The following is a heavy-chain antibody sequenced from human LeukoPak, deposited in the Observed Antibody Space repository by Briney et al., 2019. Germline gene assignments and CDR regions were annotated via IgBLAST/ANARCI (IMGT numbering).Heavy chain of an antibody. V-gene: IGHV3-7*01. CDR1: GFTFSRYW. Sequence: GGSLRLXCAASGFTFSRYWMSWIRQAPGKELEWVANIKQDGSEKYYVDSVKGRFTISRDNAKNSLSLQMNSLRAEDTAVYYCASVSITVAERDYMDVWGKGTTVTVSS. D-gene: IGHD6-19*01. CDR2: IKQDGSEK. CDR3: ASVSITVAERDYMDV. J-gene: IGHJ6*03.